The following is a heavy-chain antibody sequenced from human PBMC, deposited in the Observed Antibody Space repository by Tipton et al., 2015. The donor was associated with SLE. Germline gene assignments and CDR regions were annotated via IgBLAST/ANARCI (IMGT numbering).Heavy chain of an antibody. Sequence: QVQLVQSGAEVKKPGSSVKVSCKASGYTFTSYGISWVRQAPGQGLEWMGWISTYNGNTNYAQKLQGRVTMTTDTSTSTAYMELRSLRSDDTAVYYCARVYSYRVLTHAFDIWGQGTMVTVSS. CDR2: ISTYNGNT. CDR1: GYTFTSYG. V-gene: IGHV1-18*01. CDR3: ARVYSYRVLTHAFDI. J-gene: IGHJ3*02. D-gene: IGHD5/OR15-5a*01.